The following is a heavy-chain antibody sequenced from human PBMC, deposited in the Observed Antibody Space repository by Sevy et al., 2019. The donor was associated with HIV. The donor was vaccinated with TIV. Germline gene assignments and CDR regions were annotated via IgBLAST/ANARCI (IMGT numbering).Heavy chain of an antibody. CDR2: ISYDGSNK. J-gene: IGHJ4*02. CDR3: AKDYDPGIAAAYYFDY. CDR1: GFTFSSYG. V-gene: IGHV3-30*18. Sequence: GGSLRLSCAASGFTFSSYGMLWVRQAPGKGLEWVAVISYDGSNKYYADSVKGRFTISRDNSKNKLYLQMNSLRAEDTTVYYCAKDYDPGIAAAYYFDYWGQGTLVTVSS. D-gene: IGHD6-13*01.